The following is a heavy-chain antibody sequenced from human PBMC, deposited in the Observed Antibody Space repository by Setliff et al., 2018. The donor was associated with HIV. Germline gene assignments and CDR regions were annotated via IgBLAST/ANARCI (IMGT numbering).Heavy chain of an antibody. CDR2: IHYSGSS. Sequence: NPSETLSLTCTVSGGSITGHYWSWIRQPPGKGLEWIGYIHYSGSSNYNPSLKSRVSISLDTSKEQVSLKLNSVTAADTAVYYCARGLSIFGVATPGFYSFMDVWGKGTTVTVSS. J-gene: IGHJ6*03. CDR1: GGSITGHY. CDR3: ARGLSIFGVATPGFYSFMDV. D-gene: IGHD3-3*01. V-gene: IGHV4-59*11.